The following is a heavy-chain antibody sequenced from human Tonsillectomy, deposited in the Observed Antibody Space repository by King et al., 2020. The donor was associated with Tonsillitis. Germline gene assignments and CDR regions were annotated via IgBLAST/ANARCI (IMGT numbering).Heavy chain of an antibody. CDR2: INPKRGGT. CDR3: ATGGSGWYWVY. Sequence: VQLVQSGAEVKKPGASGRVSCKASGYTFTAYYIHWVRQAPGQGLEWMGWINPKRGGTTYTQKFQGRVTMTRDTSISTAYMELSRLRSDDTAVYYCATGGSGWYWVYWGQGTLVTVSS. D-gene: IGHD6-19*01. J-gene: IGHJ4*02. CDR1: GYTFTAYY. V-gene: IGHV1-2*02.